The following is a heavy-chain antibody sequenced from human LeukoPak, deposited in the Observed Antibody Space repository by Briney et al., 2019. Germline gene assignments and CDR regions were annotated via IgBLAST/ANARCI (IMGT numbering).Heavy chain of an antibody. V-gene: IGHV4-59*12. CDR3: ARGSGWKVPHDY. D-gene: IGHD6-19*01. CDR2: IYYSGST. J-gene: IGHJ4*02. CDR1: GSSISSYY. Sequence: KPSETLSLTCTVSGSSISSYYWSWIRQPPGKGLEWIGYIYYSGSTNYNPSLKSRVTISVDTSKNQFSLKLSSVTAADTAVYYCARGSGWKVPHDYWGQGTLVTVSS.